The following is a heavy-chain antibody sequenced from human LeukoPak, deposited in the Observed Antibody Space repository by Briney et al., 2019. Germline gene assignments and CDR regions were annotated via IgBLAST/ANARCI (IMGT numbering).Heavy chain of an antibody. CDR2: ISAYNGNT. D-gene: IGHD6-19*01. Sequence: ASVKVSCKPSGYTFNSYGISWVRQAHGQGVEGMGWISAYNGNTNYAQNLQGRVTMTTDTSTSTAYMELRSLRSDDTAVYYCARDRPYSSGWYGQDAFDIWGQGTMVTVSS. J-gene: IGHJ3*02. CDR1: GYTFNSYG. CDR3: ARDRPYSSGWYGQDAFDI. V-gene: IGHV1-18*01.